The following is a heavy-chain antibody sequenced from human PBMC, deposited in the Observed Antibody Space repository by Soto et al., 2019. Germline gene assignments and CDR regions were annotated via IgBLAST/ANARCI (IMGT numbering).Heavy chain of an antibody. CDR3: AKEDASGTYVPLDS. Sequence: EVQLLESGGGLVQPGGSLRLSCAASGFAFTSFSMNWIRQAPGKGLEWVSSISGSGISTYYADSVKGRFTISRDNSRSTVSQEMNSLRAEDTAIYDCAKEDASGTYVPLDSWCQGTLVTVSS. J-gene: IGHJ4*02. D-gene: IGHD3-10*01. CDR1: GFAFTSFS. V-gene: IGHV3-23*01. CDR2: ISGSGIST.